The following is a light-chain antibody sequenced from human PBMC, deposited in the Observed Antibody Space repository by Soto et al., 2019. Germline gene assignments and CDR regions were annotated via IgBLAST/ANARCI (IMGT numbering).Light chain of an antibody. CDR2: SNS. CDR3: ISYTSTNTRV. V-gene: IGLV1-44*01. J-gene: IGLJ2*01. CDR1: SSNIGSNT. Sequence: HSVLTQPPSASGTPGQRVTISCSGSSSNIGSNTVNWYQQLPGTAPKLLIYSNSQRPSGVPDRFSGSKSGTSASLAISGLQSEDEADYYCISYTSTNTRVFGGGTKLTVL.